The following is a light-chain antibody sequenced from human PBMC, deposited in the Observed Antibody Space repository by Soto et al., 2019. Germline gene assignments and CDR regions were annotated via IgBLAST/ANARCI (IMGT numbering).Light chain of an antibody. CDR1: QSVSSY. J-gene: IGKJ1*01. Sequence: EIVMTQSPATLSVSPGERATLSCRASQSVSSYLAWFQQRPGQPPRLLIYDASSRATVIPVRFSGSGSGTECTLTISSLQSEDFGVYYWQQNKDWPGTFGQGTKVKSN. CDR3: QQNKDWPGT. V-gene: IGKV3-15*01. CDR2: DAS.